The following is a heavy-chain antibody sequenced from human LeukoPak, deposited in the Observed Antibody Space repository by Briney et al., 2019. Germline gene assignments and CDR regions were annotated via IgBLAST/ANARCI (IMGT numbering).Heavy chain of an antibody. CDR3: ARDLGGDSSAMAGAFDI. Sequence: GGSLRLSCAASGFTFSSYSMNWVRQAPGKGLEWVSSISSSSSYIYYADSVKGRFTISRDNAKNSLYLQVNSLRAEDTAVYYCARDLGGDSSAMAGAFDIWGQGTMVTVSS. J-gene: IGHJ3*02. V-gene: IGHV3-21*01. CDR2: ISSSSSYI. D-gene: IGHD3-22*01. CDR1: GFTFSSYS.